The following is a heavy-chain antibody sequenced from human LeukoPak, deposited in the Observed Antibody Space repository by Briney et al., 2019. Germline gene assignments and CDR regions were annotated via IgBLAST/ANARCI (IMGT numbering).Heavy chain of an antibody. Sequence: GGSLRLSCAPSGFTFTSYAMSWVRQAPGKGLEWVSAISGSGGSTYYADSVKGRFTISRDNSKKTLYLQMNSLRAEDTAVYYCAKPRPSYSSSWYDHWGQGTLVTVSS. CDR3: AKPRPSYSSSWYDH. J-gene: IGHJ5*02. CDR2: ISGSGGST. D-gene: IGHD6-13*01. CDR1: GFTFTSYA. V-gene: IGHV3-23*01.